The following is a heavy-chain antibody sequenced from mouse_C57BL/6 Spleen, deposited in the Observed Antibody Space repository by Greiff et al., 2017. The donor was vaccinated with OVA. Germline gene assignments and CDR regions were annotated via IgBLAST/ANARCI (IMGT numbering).Heavy chain of an antibody. D-gene: IGHD2-5*01. CDR1: GSTFTSYW. CDR3: ARYYSNYVGYFDV. J-gene: IGHJ1*03. CDR2: IDPSDSYT. V-gene: IGHV1-50*01. Sequence: QVQLQQPGAELVKPGASVKLSCKASGSTFTSYWMQWVKQRPGQGLEWIGEIDPSDSYTNYDHKFKGKATLTVDTSSSTAYMQLSSLTSEDSAVYYCARYYSNYVGYFDVWGTGTTVTVSS.